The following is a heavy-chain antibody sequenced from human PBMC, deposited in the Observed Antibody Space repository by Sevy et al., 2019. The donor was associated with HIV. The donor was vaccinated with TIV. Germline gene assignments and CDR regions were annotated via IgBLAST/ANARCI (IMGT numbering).Heavy chain of an antibody. V-gene: IGHV3-30-3*01. D-gene: IGHD4-17*01. J-gene: IGHJ6*02. Sequence: GGSLRLSCAASGFLFSSSAMHWVRQAPGKGLEWVAVISYEGSNKYYADFVKGRFTISRDNSKNTLYLRVNRLRPEDTTVYYCARDVVLTTDYSYGMDVWGQGTTVTVSS. CDR2: ISYEGSNK. CDR1: GFLFSSSA. CDR3: ARDVVLTTDYSYGMDV.